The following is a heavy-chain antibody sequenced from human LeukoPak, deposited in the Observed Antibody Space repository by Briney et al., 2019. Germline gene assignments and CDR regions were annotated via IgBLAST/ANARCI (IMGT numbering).Heavy chain of an antibody. Sequence: SETLSLTCTVSGGSISSSSYYWGWIRQPPGKGLEWIGSIYYSGSTYYNPSLKSRVTISVDTSKNQFSLKLSSVTAADTAVYYCARDLAHYDILTGYVGYWGQGTLVTVSS. CDR3: ARDLAHYDILTGYVGY. V-gene: IGHV4-39*07. CDR1: GGSISSSSYY. CDR2: IYYSGST. J-gene: IGHJ4*02. D-gene: IGHD3-9*01.